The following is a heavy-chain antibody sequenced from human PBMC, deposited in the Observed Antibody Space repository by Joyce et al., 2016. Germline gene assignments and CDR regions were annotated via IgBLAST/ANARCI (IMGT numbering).Heavy chain of an antibody. Sequence: KLVESGGGVVKPWGSMRLSCEASGSTFSSSSMSWFRQAPGKGLEWVAAISGTSYYIFHAETVRGRFTVSRDNAKKTLDLQMNSLRAEDSAVFYCARGGISYYYAMDVWGQGTTVTVSS. J-gene: IGHJ6*02. CDR2: ISGTSYYI. V-gene: IGHV3-21*01. CDR3: ARGGISYYYAMDV. D-gene: IGHD3-16*01. CDR1: GSTFSSSS.